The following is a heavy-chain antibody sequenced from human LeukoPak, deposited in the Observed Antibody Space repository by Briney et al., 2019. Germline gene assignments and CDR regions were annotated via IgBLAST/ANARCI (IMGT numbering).Heavy chain of an antibody. V-gene: IGHV3-30-3*01. CDR1: GFTLTNYG. CDR3: ARTSGYSGYDYLGWFDP. CDR2: ISYDGSKK. D-gene: IGHD5-12*01. J-gene: IGHJ5*02. Sequence: PWRSPRLSCAASGFTLTNYGMHWVRQAPGKGLAWGAIISYDGSKKYYADSVNGRFTISRDDAKNSLYLQMNSLRAEDTAVYYCARTSGYSGYDYLGWFDPWGQGTLVTVSS.